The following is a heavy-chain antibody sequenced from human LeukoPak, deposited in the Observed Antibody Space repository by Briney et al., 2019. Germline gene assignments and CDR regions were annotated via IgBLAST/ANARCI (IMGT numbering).Heavy chain of an antibody. CDR3: ARVDPLDFWRQLAIFDY. V-gene: IGHV1-8*01. D-gene: IGHD3-3*01. CDR1: GYTFTSYD. CDR2: MNPNSGNT. J-gene: IGHJ4*02. Sequence: ASVKVSCKASGYTFTSYDINWVRQATGQGLEWMGWMNPNSGNTGYAQKFQGRVTMTRNTSISTAYMELSSLRSEDTAVYYCARVDPLDFWRQLAIFDYWGQGTLVTVSS.